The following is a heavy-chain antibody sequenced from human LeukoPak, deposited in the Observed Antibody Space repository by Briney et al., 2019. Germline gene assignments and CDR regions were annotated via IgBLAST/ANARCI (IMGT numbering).Heavy chain of an antibody. CDR3: AKGLSYNDYAVLYGMDV. CDR2: IIGSGGST. V-gene: IGHV3-23*01. J-gene: IGHJ6*04. Sequence: GGFLRLSCAASGLTFSNYGMSWVRQAPGKGLEWVSSIIGSGGSTNYADSVKGRFTISRDNGNKMLYLQMSSLRAEDTAVYYCAKGLSYNDYAVLYGMDVWGKGTTVTVSS. CDR1: GLTFSNYG. D-gene: IGHD4-17*01.